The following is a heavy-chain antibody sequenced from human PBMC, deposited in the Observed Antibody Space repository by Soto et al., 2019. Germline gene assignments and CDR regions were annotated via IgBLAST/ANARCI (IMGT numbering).Heavy chain of an antibody. CDR3: ASSYDFWSGYNWFDP. CDR2: IIPIFGTA. J-gene: IGHJ5*02. D-gene: IGHD3-3*01. CDR1: GGTFSSYA. V-gene: IGHV1-69*01. Sequence: QVQLVQSGAEVKKPGSSVKVSCKASGGTFSSYAISWVRQAPGQGLEGMGGIIPIFGTANYAQKFQGRVTITADESTSTAYMELSRLRSEDTAVYYCASSYDFWSGYNWFDPWGQGTLVTVSS.